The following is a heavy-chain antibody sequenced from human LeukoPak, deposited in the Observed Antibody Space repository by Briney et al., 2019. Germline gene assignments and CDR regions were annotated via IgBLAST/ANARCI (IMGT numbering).Heavy chain of an antibody. CDR2: LYSAGNT. CDR1: GFAVRSNY. V-gene: IGHV3-66*01. D-gene: IGHD1-26*01. CDR3: ARARDRWEVRGVFSD. J-gene: IGHJ4*02. Sequence: PGGSLRLSCAASGFAVRSNYMSWVRQAPGKGLEWVSVLYSAGNTYYPDSVKGRFIISRDNSKNTLYLQMNSLRDEDTAVYYCARARDRWEVRGVFSDWGQGTLVTVSS.